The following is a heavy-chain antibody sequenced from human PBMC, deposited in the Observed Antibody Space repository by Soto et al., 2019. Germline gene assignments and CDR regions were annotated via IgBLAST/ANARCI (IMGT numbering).Heavy chain of an antibody. J-gene: IGHJ6*02. D-gene: IGHD3-3*01. CDR1: GFTFSSYA. CDR3: AKDDVLRFLEWLPGPDYGMDV. CDR2: ISGSGGST. Sequence: PGGSLRLSCAASGFTFSSYAMSWVRQAPGKGLEWVSAISGSGGSTYYADSVKGRFTISRDNSKNTLYLQMNSLRAEDTAVYYCAKDDVLRFLEWLPGPDYGMDVWGQGTTVTVSS. V-gene: IGHV3-23*01.